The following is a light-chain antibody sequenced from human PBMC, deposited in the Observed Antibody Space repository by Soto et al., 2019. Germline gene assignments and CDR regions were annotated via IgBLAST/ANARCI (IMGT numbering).Light chain of an antibody. CDR1: SSDVGGYNY. CDR2: DVS. CDR3: CSYAGS. Sequence: QSALTQPRSVSGSPVQSVTISCTGTSSDVGGYNYVSWYQQHPGKAPKLMIYDVSKRPSGVPDRFSGSKSGNTASLTISGLQAEDEADYYCCSYAGSFGGGTQLT. J-gene: IGLJ2*01. V-gene: IGLV2-11*01.